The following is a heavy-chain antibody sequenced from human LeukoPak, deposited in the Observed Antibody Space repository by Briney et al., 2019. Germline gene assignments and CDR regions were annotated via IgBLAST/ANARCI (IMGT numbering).Heavy chain of an antibody. J-gene: IGHJ4*02. CDR3: ARDVYPVGATFYGGFDY. Sequence: SQTLSLTCAISGDSVSSNSAAWNRIRQSPSRGLEWLGRTYYRSKWYNDYAVSVKSRITINPDTSKNQFSLQLNSVTPEDTAVYYCARDVYPVGATFYGGFDYWGQGTLVTVSS. CDR1: GDSVSSNSAA. CDR2: TYYRSKWYN. V-gene: IGHV6-1*01. D-gene: IGHD1-26*01.